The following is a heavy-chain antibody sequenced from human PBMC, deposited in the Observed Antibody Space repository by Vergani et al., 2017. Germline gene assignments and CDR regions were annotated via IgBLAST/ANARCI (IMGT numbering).Heavy chain of an antibody. V-gene: IGHV1-69*08. J-gene: IGHJ6*02. Sequence: QVQLVQSGAEVKKPGSSVKVSCKASGGTFSSYTISWVRQAPGQGLEWMGRIIPILGIANYAQKFQGRVTITADKSTSTAYMELSSLRSEDTAVYYCARDPDCSSTSCHDAIAVALGNYYGRDVWGQGTTVTVSS. D-gene: IGHD2-2*01. CDR1: GGTFSSYT. CDR2: IIPILGIA. CDR3: ARDPDCSSTSCHDAIAVALGNYYGRDV.